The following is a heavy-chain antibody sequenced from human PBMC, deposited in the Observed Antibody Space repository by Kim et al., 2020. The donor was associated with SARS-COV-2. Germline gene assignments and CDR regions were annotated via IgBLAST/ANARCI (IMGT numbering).Heavy chain of an antibody. V-gene: IGHV1-2*06. CDR3: ARATPMIVVVISDPLDN. Sequence: ASVKVSCKASGYTFTDYEMHWVRQAPGHGLEWMGRINPNTGCTKYAPKFKGRVTMTRDTSISKAYMELKSLRSDDTAVYYCARATPMIVVVISDPLDNLGQGTLVTVSS. D-gene: IGHD3-22*01. CDR2: INPNTGCT. CDR1: GYTFTDYE. J-gene: IGHJ4*02.